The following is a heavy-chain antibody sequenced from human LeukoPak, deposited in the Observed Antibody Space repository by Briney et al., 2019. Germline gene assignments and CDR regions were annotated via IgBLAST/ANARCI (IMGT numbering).Heavy chain of an antibody. Sequence: SETLSLTCTVSGGSISSSSYYWGWIRQPPGKGLEWIGNIYYSGSTYYNPSLKSRVTISVDTSKNQFSLKLSSVTAADTAVYYCARLSSGCFDYWGQGTLVTVSS. J-gene: IGHJ4*02. CDR2: IYYSGST. D-gene: IGHD6-19*01. CDR1: GGSISSSSYY. V-gene: IGHV4-39*01. CDR3: ARLSSGCFDY.